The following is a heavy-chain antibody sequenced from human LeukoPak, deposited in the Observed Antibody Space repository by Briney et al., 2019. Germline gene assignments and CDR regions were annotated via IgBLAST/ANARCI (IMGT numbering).Heavy chain of an antibody. CDR3: ARVEYGSGTQRWYFDY. CDR1: GGTFSSYA. V-gene: IGHV1-69*01. CDR2: IIPIFGTA. D-gene: IGHD3-10*01. Sequence: SVKVSCKASGGTFSSYAISWVRQAPGQGLEWMGGIIPIFGTANYAQKFQGRVTITADESTSTAYMELSSLRSEDTAVYYCARVEYGSGTQRWYFDYWGQGTLVTVSP. J-gene: IGHJ4*02.